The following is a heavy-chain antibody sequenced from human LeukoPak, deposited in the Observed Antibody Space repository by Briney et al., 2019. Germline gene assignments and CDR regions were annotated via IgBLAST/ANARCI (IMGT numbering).Heavy chain of an antibody. CDR2: IYYSGST. CDR3: ARALDIVVVVPTEYYFDY. V-gene: IGHV4-39*01. CDR1: GGSISSSSYY. D-gene: IGHD2-15*01. J-gene: IGHJ4*02. Sequence: PSETLSLTCTVSGGSISSSSYYWGWIRQPPGKGLEWIGSIYYSGSTYYNPSLKSRVTISVDTSKNQFSLKLSSVTAADTAVYYCARALDIVVVVPTEYYFDYWGQGTLVTVSS.